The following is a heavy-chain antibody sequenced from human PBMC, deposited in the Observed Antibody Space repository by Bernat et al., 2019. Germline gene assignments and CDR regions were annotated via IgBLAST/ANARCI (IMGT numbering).Heavy chain of an antibody. D-gene: IGHD4-17*01. Sequence: QVQLQESGPGLVKPSETLSLTCTVSGGSISSYYWSWIRQPPGKGLEWIGYIYYSGSNNYNPPLKSRVNISVDTSKNQCSLKLSSVTAADTAVYYCARAHGDRDAFDIWGQGTMVTVSS. V-gene: IGHV4-59*01. CDR3: ARAHGDRDAFDI. CDR2: IYYSGSN. J-gene: IGHJ3*02. CDR1: GGSISSYY.